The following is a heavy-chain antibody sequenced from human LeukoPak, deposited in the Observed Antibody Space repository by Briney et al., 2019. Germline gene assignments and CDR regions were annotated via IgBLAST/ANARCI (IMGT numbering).Heavy chain of an antibody. Sequence: GGSLRLSCAASGSTLITYSMNWVRQAPGEWLEWVSYISISSSTIYYADPVKGRSTISRENAKNYLYLQMNSLRAEATAVYYWARDHYSGDIVVVPAAMWYWGQGTLVTVSS. V-gene: IGHV3-48*04. CDR2: ISISSSTI. J-gene: IGHJ4*02. CDR3: ARDHYSGDIVVVPAAMWY. CDR1: GSTLITYS. D-gene: IGHD2-2*01.